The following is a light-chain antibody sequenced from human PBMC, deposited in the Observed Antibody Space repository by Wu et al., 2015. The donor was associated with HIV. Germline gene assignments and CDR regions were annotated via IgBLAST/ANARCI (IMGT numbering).Light chain of an antibody. J-gene: IGKJ4*01. CDR1: QSVSSGS. CDR3: QQYGSSPLT. CDR2: GAS. V-gene: IGKV3-20*01. Sequence: EIVLTQSPGTLSLSPGERATLSCRASQSVSSGSLAWYQQKPGQAPRLLIYGASSRATGIPDRFSGSGSGTDFTLTISRLEPEDFAVYYCQQYGSSPLTFGGRTEGGDQT.